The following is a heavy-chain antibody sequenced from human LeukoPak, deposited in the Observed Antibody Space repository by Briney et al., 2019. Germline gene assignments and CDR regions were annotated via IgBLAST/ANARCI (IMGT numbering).Heavy chain of an antibody. Sequence: GGSLRLSCAASGFTLSSYAMSWVRQGPGKGLEWVSAISVSGNTYHADSVKGRFTISRDSSKNTLYLQMNSLRAEDMALYYCAKGGSGWLYNWFDPWGQGTLVTVSS. CDR1: GFTLSSYA. CDR3: AKGGSGWLYNWFDP. V-gene: IGHV3-23*01. J-gene: IGHJ5*02. CDR2: ISVSGNT. D-gene: IGHD6-19*01.